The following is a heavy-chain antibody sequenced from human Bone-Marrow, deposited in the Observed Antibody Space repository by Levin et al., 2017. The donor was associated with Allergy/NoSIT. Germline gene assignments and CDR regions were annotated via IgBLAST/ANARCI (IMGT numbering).Heavy chain of an antibody. D-gene: IGHD3-10*01. Sequence: SGPTLVKPTQTLTLTCMFSGFSLNSNTVGVGWIRQPPGKALEWLALIYWDDDKRYSPSLKTRLTITKDTSKNQVVLTMTNMDPVDTGTYYCAHRRGGVRGERNWFDPWGQGTLVTVSA. CDR2: IYWDDDK. CDR3: AHRRGGVRGERNWFDP. J-gene: IGHJ5*02. CDR1: GFSLNSNTVG. V-gene: IGHV2-5*02.